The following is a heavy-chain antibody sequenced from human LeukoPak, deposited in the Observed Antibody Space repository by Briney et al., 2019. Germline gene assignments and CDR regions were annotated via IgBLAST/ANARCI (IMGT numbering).Heavy chain of an antibody. D-gene: IGHD6-25*01. CDR3: ARYLAAGYFDL. Sequence: SETLSLTCTVSGGSIVSYYWSWIRQPPGKGLEWIGYIYYTGSTNYNPSLKSRVTISVDTSKNQFSLKLSSVNAADTAVYYCARYLAAGYFDLWGRGTLVTVSS. CDR1: GGSIVSYY. V-gene: IGHV4-59*08. CDR2: IYYTGST. J-gene: IGHJ2*01.